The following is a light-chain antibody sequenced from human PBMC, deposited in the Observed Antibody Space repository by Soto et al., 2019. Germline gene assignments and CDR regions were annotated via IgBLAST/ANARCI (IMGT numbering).Light chain of an antibody. J-gene: IGKJ1*01. CDR1: QSVSSSY. CDR3: QQYGRSPWT. Sequence: EIVLTQSPGTLSFSPGERATLSCRASQSVSSSYLAWYQQKPGQAPRLLIYGASSRATGIPDRFSGSGSGKDFTLTISRLEPEDFAVYYCQQYGRSPWTIGQG. CDR2: GAS. V-gene: IGKV3-20*01.